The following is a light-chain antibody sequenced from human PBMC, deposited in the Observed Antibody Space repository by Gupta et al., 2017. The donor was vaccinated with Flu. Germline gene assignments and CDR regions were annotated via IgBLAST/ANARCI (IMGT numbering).Light chain of an antibody. J-gene: IGLJ2*01. Sequence: QSALTQPASLSGSPGQSITISCTGTSSDIGVYNYVSWYQQHPGKAPKLIIFEVSNRASGVSNRFSGSKSGHTASLTISGLLPEDESHYYCSSYTTNSIPVFGGGTKLTVL. CDR2: EVS. CDR1: SSDIGVYNY. V-gene: IGLV2-14*01. CDR3: SSYTTNSIPV.